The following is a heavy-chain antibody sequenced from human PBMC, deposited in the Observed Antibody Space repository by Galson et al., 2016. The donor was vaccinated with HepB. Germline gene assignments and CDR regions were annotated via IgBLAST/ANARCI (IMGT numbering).Heavy chain of an antibody. V-gene: IGHV4-39*07. D-gene: IGHD3-3*01. CDR1: GGSISRDYY. J-gene: IGHJ3*02. CDR2: IYSNEDT. Sequence: ETLSLTCIVSGGSISRDYYWGWIRQPPGRGLEWIGSIYSNEDTYYDPSLKSRVTISADTSKNQFSLKLRSVTAADTAVYYCARLEWGAFDIWGQGTVVTVSS. CDR3: ARLEWGAFDI.